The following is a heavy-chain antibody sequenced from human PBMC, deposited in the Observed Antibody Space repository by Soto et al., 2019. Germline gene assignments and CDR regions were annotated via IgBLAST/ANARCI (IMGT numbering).Heavy chain of an antibody. V-gene: IGHV4-34*01. J-gene: IGHJ4*02. Sequence: SETLSLTCAVYGGSFSGYYWSWIRQPPGKGLEWIGEINHSGSTNYNPSLKSRVTISVDTSKNQFSLKLSSVTAADTAVYYCARGRRRRQHHDYWGQGTLVTVSS. CDR1: GGSFSGYY. CDR3: ARGRRRRQHHDY. D-gene: IGHD6-13*01. CDR2: INHSGST.